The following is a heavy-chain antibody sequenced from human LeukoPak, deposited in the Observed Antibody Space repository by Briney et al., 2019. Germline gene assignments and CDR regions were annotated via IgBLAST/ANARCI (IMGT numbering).Heavy chain of an antibody. CDR1: GGSISSSNW. CDR3: ASFGPMLGYCSSTSCQDY. D-gene: IGHD2-2*01. CDR2: IYHSGST. J-gene: IGHJ4*02. Sequence: SETLSLTCAVSGGSISSSNWWSWVRQPPGKGLEWIGEIYHSGSTNYNPSLKSRVTISVDKPKNQFSLELSSVTAADTAVYYCASFGPMLGYCSSTSCQDYWGQGTLVTVSS. V-gene: IGHV4-4*02.